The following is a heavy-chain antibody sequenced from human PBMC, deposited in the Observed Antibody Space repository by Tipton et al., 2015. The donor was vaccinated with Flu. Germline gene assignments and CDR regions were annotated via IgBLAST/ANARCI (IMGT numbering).Heavy chain of an antibody. V-gene: IGHV4-39*07. CDR1: GGSISSSGYY. CDR3: ARRDYSNYVSDPKSWFDA. Sequence: TLSLTCTVSGGSISSSGYYWGWIRQPPGNGLEWIGNIFRTGTTYRNPSLKSRVTISIDRSKNQFSLNLFPVTAADTAVYYCARRDYSNYVSDPKSWFDAWGQGILVTVSS. D-gene: IGHD4-11*01. CDR2: IFRTGTT. J-gene: IGHJ5*02.